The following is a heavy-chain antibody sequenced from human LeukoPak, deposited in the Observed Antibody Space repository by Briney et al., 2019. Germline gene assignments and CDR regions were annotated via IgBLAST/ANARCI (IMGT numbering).Heavy chain of an antibody. Sequence: SETLSLTCTVSGDFASGYYWSWVRQSAAKGLEWIGRVYATGSTNYNPSLKSRVAMSIDMSKSHFSLNLTSVTAGDTAVYYCARGGYQMLVGWFDPWGQGTLVTVSS. V-gene: IGHV4-4*07. J-gene: IGHJ5*02. CDR3: ARGGYQMLVGWFDP. D-gene: IGHD2-2*01. CDR1: GDFASGYY. CDR2: VYATGST.